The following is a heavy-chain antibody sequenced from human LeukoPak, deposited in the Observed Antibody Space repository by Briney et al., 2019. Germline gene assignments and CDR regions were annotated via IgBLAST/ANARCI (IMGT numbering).Heavy chain of an antibody. CDR1: GFTCSDYS. CDR3: AELGITMIGGV. CDR2: ISSSGFTL. J-gene: IGHJ6*04. D-gene: IGHD3-10*02. Sequence: GGSLRLSCAASGFTCSDYSMNWVRQAPGKGLEWVSYISSSGFTLNYADSVKGRFTISRDNAKNSLYLQMNSLRAEDTAVYYCAELGITMIGGVWGKGTTVTISS. V-gene: IGHV3-48*01.